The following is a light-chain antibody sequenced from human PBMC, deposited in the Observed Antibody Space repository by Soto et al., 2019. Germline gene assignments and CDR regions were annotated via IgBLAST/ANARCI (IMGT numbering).Light chain of an antibody. CDR1: SSDVGSYNR. J-gene: IGLJ1*01. V-gene: IGLV2-18*02. CDR2: EVN. Sequence: QSALTQPPSVSGSPGQSVTISCTGTSSDVGSYNRVSWYQQPPGTAPKLMIYEVNNRPSGVPDRFSGSKSGNTASLTISGLQAEDEADYYCSSHTSTSTYVFGTGTKSPS. CDR3: SSHTSTSTYV.